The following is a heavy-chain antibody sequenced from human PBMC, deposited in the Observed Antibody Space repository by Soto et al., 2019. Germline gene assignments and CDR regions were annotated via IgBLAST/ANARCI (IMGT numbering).Heavy chain of an antibody. V-gene: IGHV3-23*01. CDR3: AKDKLWFGELLAEFDY. CDR1: GFTFSSYA. Sequence: GGSLRLSCAASGFTFSSYAMSWVRQAPGKGLEWVSAISGSGGSTYYADSVKGGFTISRDNSKNTLYLQMNSLRAEDTAVYYCAKDKLWFGELLAEFDYWGQGTLVTVSS. J-gene: IGHJ4*02. CDR2: ISGSGGST. D-gene: IGHD3-10*01.